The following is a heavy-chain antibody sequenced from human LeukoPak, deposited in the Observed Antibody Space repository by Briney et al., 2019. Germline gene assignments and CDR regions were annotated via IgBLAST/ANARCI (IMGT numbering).Heavy chain of an antibody. J-gene: IGHJ4*02. V-gene: IGHV3-21*01. CDR1: GFTFSSSS. Sequence: GGSLRLSCAASGFTFSSSSMNWVRQAPGKGLEWVSYISSSSTYIYYADSLKGRFTISRDTAKNSLYLQMNSLRAEDTAVYYCAKDRPAAGLRPDYFDYWGQGTLVTVSS. CDR2: ISSSSTYI. CDR3: AKDRPAAGLRPDYFDY. D-gene: IGHD6-13*01.